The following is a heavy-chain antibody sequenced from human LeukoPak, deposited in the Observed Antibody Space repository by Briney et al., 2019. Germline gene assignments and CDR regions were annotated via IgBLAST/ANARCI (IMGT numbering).Heavy chain of an antibody. CDR3: ARADLYYYGMDV. Sequence: ASVTVSCKASGYTFTGYYMHWVRQAPGQGLEWMGWINPNSGGTNYAQKFQGWVTVTRDTSISTAYMELSRLRSDDTAVYYCARADLYYYGMDVWGKGTTVTVSS. CDR1: GYTFTGYY. J-gene: IGHJ6*04. V-gene: IGHV1-2*04. CDR2: INPNSGGT.